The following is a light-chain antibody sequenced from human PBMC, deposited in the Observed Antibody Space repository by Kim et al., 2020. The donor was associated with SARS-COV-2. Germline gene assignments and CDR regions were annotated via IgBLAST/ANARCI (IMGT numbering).Light chain of an antibody. CDR2: GAS. CDR1: QSGSSSY. V-gene: IGKV3-20*01. J-gene: IGKJ4*01. Sequence: SPGERATLSCRASQSGSSSYLAWYQQKPGQAPRLLIYGASSRATGIPDRFSGSGSGTDFTLTISRLEPEDFAVYYCQQYGSSPLTFGGGTKVDIK. CDR3: QQYGSSPLT.